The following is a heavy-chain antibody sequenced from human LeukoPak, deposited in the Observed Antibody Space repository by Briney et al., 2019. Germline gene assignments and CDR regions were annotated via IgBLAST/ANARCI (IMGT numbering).Heavy chain of an antibody. J-gene: IGHJ6*04. D-gene: IGHD2-2*01. CDR3: ATYSSTSRNYYYYGMDV. Sequence: EASVKVSRKVSGYTLTELSMHWVRQAPGKGLEWMGGFDPEDGETIYAQKFQGRVTMTEDTSTDTAYMELSSLRSEDTAAYYCATYSSTSRNYYYYGMDVWGKGTTVTVSS. V-gene: IGHV1-24*01. CDR1: GYTLTELS. CDR2: FDPEDGET.